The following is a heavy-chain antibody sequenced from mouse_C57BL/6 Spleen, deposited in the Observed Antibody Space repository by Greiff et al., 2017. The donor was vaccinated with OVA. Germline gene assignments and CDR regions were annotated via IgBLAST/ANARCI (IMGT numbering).Heavy chain of an antibody. CDR3: TRGTGAWFAY. J-gene: IGHJ3*01. CDR2: IDPENGDT. Sequence: EVHLVESGAELVRPGASVKLSCTASGFNIKDDYMHWVKQRPEQGLEWIGWIDPENGDTEYASKFQGKATITADTSSNTAYLQLSSLTSEDTAVYYCTRGTGAWFAYWGQGTLVTVSA. V-gene: IGHV14-4*01. D-gene: IGHD3-3*01. CDR1: GFNIKDDY.